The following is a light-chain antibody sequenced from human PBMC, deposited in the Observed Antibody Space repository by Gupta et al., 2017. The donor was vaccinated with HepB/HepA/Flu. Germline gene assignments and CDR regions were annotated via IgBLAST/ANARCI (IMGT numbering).Light chain of an antibody. CDR2: NIN. Sequence: QSVLTQPPSTSGTTGQRVTISCSGLGSDSVNWYQLLLRTAPKLLIYNINPRPSGVPDRFSGSKSGTSASLAISGLQSEDEAHYFCAAWDDSGPIFGGGTKLTVL. CDR3: AAWDDSGPI. CDR1: GSDS. J-gene: IGLJ2*01. V-gene: IGLV1-44*01.